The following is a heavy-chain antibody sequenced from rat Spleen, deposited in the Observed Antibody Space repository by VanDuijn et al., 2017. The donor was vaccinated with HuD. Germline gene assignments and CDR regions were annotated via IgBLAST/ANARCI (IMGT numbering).Heavy chain of an antibody. D-gene: IGHD2-2*01. V-gene: IGHV5-29*01. Sequence: EVQLVESDGGLVQPGRSLKLSCAASGFTFTDFYMAWVRPAPTKGLEWVATLSYAGRGTYYRDSVKGRFSISRDDAKSTLYLQMDSLRSEDTDTYHCARAGYLRDWYFDFWGPGAMVTVSS. CDR2: LSYAGRGT. J-gene: IGHJ1*01. CDR3: ARAGYLRDWYFDF. CDR1: GFTFTDFY.